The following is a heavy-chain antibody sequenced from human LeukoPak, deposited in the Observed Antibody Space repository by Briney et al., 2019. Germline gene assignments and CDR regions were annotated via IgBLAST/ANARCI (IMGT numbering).Heavy chain of an antibody. CDR2: IRTKVNSYAT. Sequence: TGGSLRLSCAASGFTFSGSGMHWVRQASGKGLEWIGRIRTKVNSYATAYAASVKGRFTISRDDSKNTAYLQMDSLKTEDTAVYYCSRGISGYSMDVWGQGTTVTVSS. J-gene: IGHJ6*02. D-gene: IGHD6-13*01. CDR1: GFTFSGSG. CDR3: SRGISGYSMDV. V-gene: IGHV3-73*01.